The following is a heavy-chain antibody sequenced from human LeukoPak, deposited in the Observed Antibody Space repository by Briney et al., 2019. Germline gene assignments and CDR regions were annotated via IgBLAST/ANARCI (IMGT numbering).Heavy chain of an antibody. J-gene: IGHJ4*02. D-gene: IGHD2-21*01. CDR2: IGGSGGST. CDR1: GFTFSSYA. CDR3: AKEVACGGYLNPHFDF. Sequence: GGSLRLSCAASGFTFSSYAMSWVRQAPGKGLEWVSAIGGSGGSTYYADSVKGRFTISRDNSKNTLYLQMNSLRAEDTAVYYCAKEVACGGYLNPHFDFWGQGTLVTVSS. V-gene: IGHV3-23*01.